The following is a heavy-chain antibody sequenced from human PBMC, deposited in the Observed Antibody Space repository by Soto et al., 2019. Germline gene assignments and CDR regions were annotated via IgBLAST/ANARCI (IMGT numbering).Heavy chain of an antibody. D-gene: IGHD3-22*01. J-gene: IGHJ6*02. CDR1: GGSISSGGYY. Sequence: QVQLQESGPGLVKPSQTLSLTCTVSGGSISSGGYYWSWIRQHPGKGLEWIGYIYYSGSTYYNPCLKSRVSLSVDPSKNQFSLKRSSVTAADTAVYYGAGHNYDSSGTAVDVWGQGTTVTVSS. CDR3: AGHNYDSSGTAVDV. V-gene: IGHV4-31*03. CDR2: IYYSGST.